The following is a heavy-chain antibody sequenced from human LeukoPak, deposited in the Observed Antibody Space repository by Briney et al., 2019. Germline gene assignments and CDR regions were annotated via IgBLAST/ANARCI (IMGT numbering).Heavy chain of an antibody. Sequence: GGSLRLSCAASGFTFSSYAMSWVRQAPGKGLEWVSTISGSDTNTYYADSVKGRFTISRDNPKNTMYSQLNSLRAEDTALYYCAKSKSSYGLLDYWGQGTLVTVSS. D-gene: IGHD5-18*01. J-gene: IGHJ4*02. CDR1: GFTFSSYA. CDR2: ISGSDTNT. CDR3: AKSKSSYGLLDY. V-gene: IGHV3-23*01.